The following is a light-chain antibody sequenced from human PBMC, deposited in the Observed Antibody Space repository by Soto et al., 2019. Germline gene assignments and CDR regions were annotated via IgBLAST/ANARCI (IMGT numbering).Light chain of an antibody. CDR2: GVF. J-gene: IGKJ1*01. CDR1: QSVSAY. V-gene: IGKV3-20*01. CDR3: QQHACSPRW. Sequence: EMFITPSPWRLSVSASGCVTFSCRASQSVSAYLGWYQQKPGQAPRLLIYGVFSRATGVPDRFSGGGSGTDFTLSISRLDPEDSEVYLCQQHACSPRWFGQGTKVDIK.